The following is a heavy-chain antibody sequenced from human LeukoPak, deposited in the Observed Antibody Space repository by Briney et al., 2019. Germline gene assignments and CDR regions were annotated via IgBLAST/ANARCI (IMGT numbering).Heavy chain of an antibody. J-gene: IGHJ3*02. CDR3: TKGSLGAFDI. CDR2: IKSDGSST. Sequence: GGSLRLSCAASGFTFSSYEMNWVRQAPGKGLVWVSRIKSDGSSTNYADSVKGRFTISRDNAKNTLYLQMNSLRVEDTAVYYCTKGSLGAFDIWGQGTMVTVSS. CDR1: GFTFSSYE. V-gene: IGHV3-74*01. D-gene: IGHD1-26*01.